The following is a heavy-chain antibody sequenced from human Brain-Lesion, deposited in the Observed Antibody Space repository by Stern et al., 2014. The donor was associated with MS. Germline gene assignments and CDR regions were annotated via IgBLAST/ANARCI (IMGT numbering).Heavy chain of an antibody. Sequence: EMQLVESGGGLVQPGGSLRLSCAASGFNFSSYWMHWVRQFPEKGLFWVSQINRDGSDTSYADSVKGRFSISRDNIRNMLYLRMTSLRAEDTAVYYCARGVGDYGGQGARVTVSS. CDR2: INRDGSDT. CDR3: ARGVGDY. J-gene: IGHJ4*02. V-gene: IGHV3-74*01. D-gene: IGHD3-16*01. CDR1: GFNFSSYW.